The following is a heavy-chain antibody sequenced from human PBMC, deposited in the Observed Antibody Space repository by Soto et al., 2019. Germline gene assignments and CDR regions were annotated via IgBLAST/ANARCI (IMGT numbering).Heavy chain of an antibody. CDR2: IYYSGST. J-gene: IGHJ3*02. CDR3: AREGSRDAFDI. Sequence: SETLSLTCTVSGGSISSYYWSWIRQPPGKGLEWIGYIYYSGSTNYNPSLKSRVTISVDTSKNQFSLKLSSVTAVDTAVYYCAREGSRDAFDIWGQGTMVTVSS. V-gene: IGHV4-59*01. CDR1: GGSISSYY.